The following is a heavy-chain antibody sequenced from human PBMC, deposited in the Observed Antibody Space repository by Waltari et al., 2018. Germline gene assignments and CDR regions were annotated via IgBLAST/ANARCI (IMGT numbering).Heavy chain of an antibody. CDR3: ARGGLYGQQLLESAFEI. V-gene: IGHV1-69*05. Sequence: QVQLVQSGAELKKPGSSVKVYCKVSGGSFSTHAINWVRQAPGQGLEWMGGIIPMFGTANYAQKIQDRVTINTDESMTTAYMHLSSLTSDDTAVYYCARGGLYGQQLLESAFEIWGQGTKVTVSS. D-gene: IGHD6-13*01. J-gene: IGHJ3*02. CDR2: IIPMFGTA. CDR1: GGSFSTHA.